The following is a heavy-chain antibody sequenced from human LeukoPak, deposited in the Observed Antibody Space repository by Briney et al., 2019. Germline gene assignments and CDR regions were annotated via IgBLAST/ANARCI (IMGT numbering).Heavy chain of an antibody. CDR1: GFTFSSYW. J-gene: IGHJ3*02. CDR3: AKDTKANYYDSSGYEPDAFDI. Sequence: GGSLRLSCAASGFTFSSYWMHWVRQAPGKGLVWVSRINTNGSPTQYADSVKGRFTISRDNSKNTLYLQMNSLRAEDTAVYYCAKDTKANYYDSSGYEPDAFDIWGQGTMVTVSS. V-gene: IGHV3-74*01. D-gene: IGHD3-22*01. CDR2: INTNGSPT.